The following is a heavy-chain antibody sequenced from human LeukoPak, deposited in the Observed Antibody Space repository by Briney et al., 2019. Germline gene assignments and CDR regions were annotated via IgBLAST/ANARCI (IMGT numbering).Heavy chain of an antibody. D-gene: IGHD3-3*01. Sequence: PGGSLRLSCAASGFTFSSYWMSWVRQAPGKGLEWVANIKQDGSEKYYVDSVKGRFTISRDNAKNSLYLQMNSLRAEDTAVYYCARDRSRYDFWSGLYYYYGMDVWGQGTTVTVSS. CDR3: ARDRSRYDFWSGLYYYYGMDV. CDR2: IKQDGSEK. CDR1: GFTFSSYW. J-gene: IGHJ6*02. V-gene: IGHV3-7*01.